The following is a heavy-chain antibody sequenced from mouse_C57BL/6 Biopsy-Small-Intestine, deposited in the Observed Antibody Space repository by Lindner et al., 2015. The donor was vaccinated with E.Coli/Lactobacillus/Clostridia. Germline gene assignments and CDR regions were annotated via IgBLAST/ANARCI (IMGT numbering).Heavy chain of an antibody. V-gene: IGHV1-62-2*01. CDR2: FSPGRDTM. J-gene: IGHJ2*01. D-gene: IGHD4-1*01. CDR1: GYTFTEYT. CDR3: ARHEGNWPFDY. Sequence: VQLQESGAGLVKPGASVKLSCRASGYTFTEYTIHWVKQRSGQGLEWIGWFSPGRDTMRYNEKFKDKATLTADKSSSTVYLDLSRLTSEDSAVYFCARHEGNWPFDYWGQGTTLTVSS.